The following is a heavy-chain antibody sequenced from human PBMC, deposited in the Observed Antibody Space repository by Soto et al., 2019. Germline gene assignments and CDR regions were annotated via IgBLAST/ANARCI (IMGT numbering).Heavy chain of an antibody. Sequence: GGSLRLSCAASGFTFSSYSTNWVRQAPGKGLEWVSTISRGSGNTYYADSVKGRFTISRDNAKNTLHLQMNTLRAEDTAVYFCAKRNRYYFDSWGQGSLVTVSS. D-gene: IGHD1-1*01. CDR2: ISRGSGNT. CDR3: AKRNRYYFDS. J-gene: IGHJ4*02. V-gene: IGHV3-21*04. CDR1: GFTFSSYS.